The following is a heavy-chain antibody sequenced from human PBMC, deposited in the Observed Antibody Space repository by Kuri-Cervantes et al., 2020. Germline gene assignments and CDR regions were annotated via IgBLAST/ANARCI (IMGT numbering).Heavy chain of an antibody. CDR3: GKDWYNEFGVLQVYYYYMDV. Sequence: SVKVSCKASGGTFSSYAISWVRQAPGQGLEWMRGIIPIFGTANYAQKFQGRVTITTDESTSTAYMELSSLRSEDTAVYYCGKDWYNEFGVLQVYYYYMDVWGKGTTVTVSS. CDR2: IIPIFGTA. J-gene: IGHJ6*03. V-gene: IGHV1-69*05. CDR1: GGTFSSYA. D-gene: IGHD3-10*01.